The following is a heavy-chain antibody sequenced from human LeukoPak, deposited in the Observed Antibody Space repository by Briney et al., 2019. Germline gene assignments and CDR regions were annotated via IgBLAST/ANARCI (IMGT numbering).Heavy chain of an antibody. V-gene: IGHV3-30*02. CDR3: ANSRVYTDISFDY. D-gene: IGHD3-16*01. CDR2: IRCDGSNK. Sequence: GGSLRLSCAASGFTFSSYGMHWVRQAPGKGLEWVAFIRCDGSNKYYADSVKGRFTISRDNSKNTLYLQMNSLRAEDTAVNYCANSRVYTDISFDYWGQGTLVTVSS. CDR1: GFTFSSYG. J-gene: IGHJ4*02.